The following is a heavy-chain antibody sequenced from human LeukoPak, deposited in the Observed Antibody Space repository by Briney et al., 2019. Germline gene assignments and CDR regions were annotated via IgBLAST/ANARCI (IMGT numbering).Heavy chain of an antibody. J-gene: IGHJ3*02. CDR3: VRGTLDYDYSGYAFDI. D-gene: IGHD3-22*01. CDR1: GFSFSTYD. CDR2: IDTSGRRI. V-gene: IGHV3-48*03. Sequence: GGSLRLSCAASGFSFSTYDMNWVRQAPGKGLEWVSYIDTSGRRIYYADSVKGRLTISRDNARNSLSVQMNSLRAEDTAVYYCVRGTLDYDYSGYAFDIWGLGTMVTVSS.